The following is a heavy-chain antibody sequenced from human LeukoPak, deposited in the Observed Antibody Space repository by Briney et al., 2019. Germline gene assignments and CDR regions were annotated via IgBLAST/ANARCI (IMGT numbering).Heavy chain of an antibody. Sequence: SETLSLTCTVSGGSISIYYWSWIRQPPGKGLEWIGYVYNSENTNYNPTLKSRVTISVDTSKNQFSLRLNSVTAADTALYYCVRETATSYYDSAGYYRQTEVFDVWGQGTKVTVSS. V-gene: IGHV4-59*01. CDR1: GGSISIYY. J-gene: IGHJ3*01. CDR3: VRETATSYYDSAGYYRQTEVFDV. D-gene: IGHD3-22*01. CDR2: VYNSENT.